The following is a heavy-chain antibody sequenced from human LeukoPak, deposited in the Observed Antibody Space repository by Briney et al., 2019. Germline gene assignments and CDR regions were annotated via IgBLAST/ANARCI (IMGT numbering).Heavy chain of an antibody. CDR2: ITGGGSGI. Sequence: PGASLRLSCAASGFTFSNYAMSWVRQAPGKGLEWVSAITGGGSGIYYADSMKSRFTISRDNSKNTLYLQINGLRAEDTAVYYCAKWGDYDVLTGYYVSDYWGQGTLVTVPS. CDR3: AKWGDYDVLTGYYVSDY. D-gene: IGHD3-9*01. CDR1: GFTFSNYA. V-gene: IGHV3-23*01. J-gene: IGHJ4*02.